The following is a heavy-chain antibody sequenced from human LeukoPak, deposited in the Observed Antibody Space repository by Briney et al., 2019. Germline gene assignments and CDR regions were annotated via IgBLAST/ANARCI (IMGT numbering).Heavy chain of an antibody. V-gene: IGHV1-69*13. CDR1: GYTFTSYA. CDR2: IIPIFGTA. J-gene: IGHJ5*02. CDR3: ARDWPTGSSGWYETNWFDP. D-gene: IGHD6-19*01. Sequence: GASVKVSCKASGYTFTSYAISWVRQAPGQGPEWMGGIIPIFGTANYAQKFQGRVTITADESTSTAYMELSSLRSEDTAVYYCARDWPTGSSGWYETNWFDPWGQGTLVTVAS.